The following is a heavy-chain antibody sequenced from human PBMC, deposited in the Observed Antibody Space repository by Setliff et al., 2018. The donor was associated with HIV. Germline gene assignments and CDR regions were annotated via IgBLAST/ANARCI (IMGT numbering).Heavy chain of an antibody. V-gene: IGHV4-4*07. J-gene: IGHJ5*02. Sequence: SETLSLTCTISGGSFGVYRWSWIRQSAGRGLEWIGRIDSSGTTDYKPSLKGRVAISVDTPRNQFSLRVTSVTAADAAVYFCARDRHSSGLGSYGPWGPGILVTVSS. CDR2: IDSSGTT. D-gene: IGHD3-10*01. CDR1: GGSFGVYR. CDR3: ARDRHSSGLGSYGP.